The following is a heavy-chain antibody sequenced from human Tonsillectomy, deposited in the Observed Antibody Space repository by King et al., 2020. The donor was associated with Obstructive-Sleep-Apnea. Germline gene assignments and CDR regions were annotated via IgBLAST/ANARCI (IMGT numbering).Heavy chain of an antibody. CDR2: IYYSGST. J-gene: IGHJ5*02. V-gene: IGHV4-39*07. CDR3: ARDEGGVFDP. D-gene: IGHD3-3*01. Sequence: QLQESGPGLVKPSETLSLTCTVSGGSISSSSYYWGWIRQPPGKGLEWIGSIYYSGSTYNNPSHKSRVTISVDTSKNQFSLKLSSVTAADTAVYYCARDEGGVFDPWGQGTLVTVSS. CDR1: GGSISSSSYY.